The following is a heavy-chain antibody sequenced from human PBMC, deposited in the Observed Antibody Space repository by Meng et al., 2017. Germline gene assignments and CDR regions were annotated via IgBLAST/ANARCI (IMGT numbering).Heavy chain of an antibody. CDR2: INPNSGGT. D-gene: IGHD2-15*01. V-gene: IGHV1-2*06. CDR3: ARDQCSGGSCYGDY. J-gene: IGHJ4*02. CDR1: GYPFTGYY. Sequence: VRRGHAGDEVSRLGACVKVSCKASGYPFTGYYMHWVRQAPGQGLEWMGRINPNSGGTNYAQKFQGRVTMTRDTSISTAYMELSRLRSDDTAVYYCARDQCSGGSCYGDYWGQGTLVTVSS.